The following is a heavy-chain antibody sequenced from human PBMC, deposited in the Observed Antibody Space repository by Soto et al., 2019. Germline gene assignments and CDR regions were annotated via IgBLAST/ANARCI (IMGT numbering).Heavy chain of an antibody. CDR1: GGSIRSYR. CDR3: GRESGETWDHEDY. Sequence: LSFTFTVSGGSIRSYRWSWIGQPAWKGLARIWRISNTGNTPYPNSLQSRVTVSAETSRNQFFLNLHSVTAAASAVYFGGRESGETWDHEDYWGQGTPVTVSS. D-gene: IGHD1-26*01. V-gene: IGHV4-4*07. CDR2: ISNTGNT. J-gene: IGHJ4*02.